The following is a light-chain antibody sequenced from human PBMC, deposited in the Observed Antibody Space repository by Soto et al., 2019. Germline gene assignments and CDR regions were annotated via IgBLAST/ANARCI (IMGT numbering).Light chain of an antibody. CDR2: DIS. CDR1: QTVSRN. Sequence: EVVMTQSPATLSVSPGERATLSCSASQTVSRNLAWYQQRPGQAPRLLIYDISNRATGVPARFSGSGCETEFTLTIRSLQSEDFAVYFCQQYNNWHSFGQGTRLEIK. V-gene: IGKV3-15*01. CDR3: QQYNNWHS. J-gene: IGKJ5*01.